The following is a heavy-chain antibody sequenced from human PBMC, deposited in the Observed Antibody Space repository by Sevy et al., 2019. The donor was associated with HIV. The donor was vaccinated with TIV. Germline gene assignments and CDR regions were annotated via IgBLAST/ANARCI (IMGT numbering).Heavy chain of an antibody. V-gene: IGHV3-33*01. CDR2: IGYDGSNK. CDR3: ARDPRMYGDYLLAYFDY. Sequence: GGSLRLSCAASGFTPSTYGMHWVRQAPGKGLEWVAVIGYDGSNKYYADSVKGRLTIYRDNSKNTLFLQMDSLRAEDTAVYYCARDPRMYGDYLLAYFDYWGQGTLVTVSS. J-gene: IGHJ4*02. D-gene: IGHD2-8*01. CDR1: GFTPSTYG.